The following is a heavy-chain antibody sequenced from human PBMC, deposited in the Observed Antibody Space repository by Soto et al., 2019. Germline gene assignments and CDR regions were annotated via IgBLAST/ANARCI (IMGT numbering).Heavy chain of an antibody. J-gene: IGHJ6*02. CDR2: IIPVLGVA. CDR3: ARHRDVASPITVYINYYYGMDV. Sequence: QVQLVQSGAEVKKPGSSVKVSCKASGGNFRSQSISISWVRQAPGQGLEWMGRIIPVLGVANYAQKFQGSVTITAYTTPSPVHVEMRSLRSEDTATFYCARHRDVASPITVYINYYYGMDVSGQGTTVTVSS. CDR1: GGNFRSQS. D-gene: IGHD3-10*01. V-gene: IGHV1-69*02.